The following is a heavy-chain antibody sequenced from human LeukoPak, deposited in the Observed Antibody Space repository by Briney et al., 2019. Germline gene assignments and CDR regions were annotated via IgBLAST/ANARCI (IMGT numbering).Heavy chain of an antibody. CDR2: IYYSGST. Sequence: PSETLSFTCTVPGGSISSYYWSWIRQPPGKGLEWIGYIYYSGSTNYNPSLKSRVTISVDTSKNQFSLKLSSVTAADTAVYYCARQSQWLVHWFDPWGQGTLVTVSS. CDR1: GGSISSYY. D-gene: IGHD6-19*01. J-gene: IGHJ5*02. CDR3: ARQSQWLVHWFDP. V-gene: IGHV4-59*08.